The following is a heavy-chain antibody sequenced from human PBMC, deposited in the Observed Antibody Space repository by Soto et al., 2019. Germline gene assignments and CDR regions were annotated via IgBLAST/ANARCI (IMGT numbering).Heavy chain of an antibody. Sequence: GGSMRLSCAASGFNFNSYTINWARQAPGKRLEWLSSISSSGYIFSTDSVRGRFTISRDNAKNSVYLQINSLRAEDTAVYFCARDCSGGSCYPGMDVWGQGTTGTVSS. V-gene: IGHV3-21*01. CDR1: GFNFNSYT. D-gene: IGHD2-15*01. J-gene: IGHJ6*02. CDR2: ISSSGYI. CDR3: ARDCSGGSCYPGMDV.